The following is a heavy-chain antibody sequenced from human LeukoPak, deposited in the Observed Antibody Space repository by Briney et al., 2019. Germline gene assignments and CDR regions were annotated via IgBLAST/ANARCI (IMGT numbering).Heavy chain of an antibody. V-gene: IGHV3-23*01. CDR3: AKDYCSGGSCYSGHEY. Sequence: PGGSLRLSCAASGFTFSSYAMSWVRQAPGKGLELVSVISGSGGSTCYADSVKGRFTISRDNSKNTLYLQMNSLRAEDTAVYYCAKDYCSGGSCYSGHEYWGQGTLVTVSS. CDR2: ISGSGGST. J-gene: IGHJ4*02. CDR1: GFTFSSYA. D-gene: IGHD2-15*01.